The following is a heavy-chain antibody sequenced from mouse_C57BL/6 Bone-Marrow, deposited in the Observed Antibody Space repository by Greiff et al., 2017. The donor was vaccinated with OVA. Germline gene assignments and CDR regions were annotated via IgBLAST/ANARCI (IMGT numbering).Heavy chain of an antibody. CDR2: ISDGGSYT. CDR1: GFTFSSYA. J-gene: IGHJ2*01. V-gene: IGHV5-4*01. CDR3: ARDYYGSPYY. Sequence: EVHLVESGGGLVKPGGSLKLSCAASGFTFSSYAMSWVRQTPEKRLEWVATISDGGSYTYYPDNVKGRFTISRDNAKNNLYLQMSHLKSEDTAMYYCARDYYGSPYYWGQGTTLTVSS. D-gene: IGHD1-1*01.